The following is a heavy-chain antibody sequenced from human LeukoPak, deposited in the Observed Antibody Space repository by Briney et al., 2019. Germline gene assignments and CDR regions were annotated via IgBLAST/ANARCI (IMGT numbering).Heavy chain of an antibody. J-gene: IGHJ4*02. D-gene: IGHD2-15*01. V-gene: IGHV1-18*01. CDR2: ISAYNGNT. Sequence: ASVKVSCKASGYTFTSYGISWVRQAPGQGLEWMGWISAYNGNTNYAQKLQGRVTMTTDTSTSTAYMGLRSLRSDDTAVYYCARDLPGYCSGGSCYSSDYWGQGTLVTVSS. CDR3: ARDLPGYCSGGSCYSSDY. CDR1: GYTFTSYG.